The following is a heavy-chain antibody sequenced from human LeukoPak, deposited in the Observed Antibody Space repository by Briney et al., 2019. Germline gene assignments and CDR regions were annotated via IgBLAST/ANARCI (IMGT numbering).Heavy chain of an antibody. CDR1: GFSFSSYA. CDR3: AHLSDEDLVHY. Sequence: GGSLRLSCAASGFSFSSYAMSWVRQGQGTGLEWVSGISSRGGTTDYADSVKGRFTISRDNSKNTLYLQMNSLRAEDTAIYYCAHLSDEDLVHYWGQGTLVTVSS. V-gene: IGHV3-23*01. D-gene: IGHD3-10*01. J-gene: IGHJ4*02. CDR2: ISSRGGTT.